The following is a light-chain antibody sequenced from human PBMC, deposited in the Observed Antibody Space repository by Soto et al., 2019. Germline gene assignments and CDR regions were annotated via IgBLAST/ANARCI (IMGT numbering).Light chain of an antibody. CDR1: QDISNY. CDR3: QKYNSVPIT. Sequence: DIQMTQSPSSLSASVGDRVTITCRASQDISNYLTWHQQKPGKVPKVLIYAASTLQSGVPSRFSGSVSGTDFTLTITSLQPEDIAAYRCQKYNSVPITFGQGTRLEIK. J-gene: IGKJ5*01. CDR2: AAS. V-gene: IGKV1-27*01.